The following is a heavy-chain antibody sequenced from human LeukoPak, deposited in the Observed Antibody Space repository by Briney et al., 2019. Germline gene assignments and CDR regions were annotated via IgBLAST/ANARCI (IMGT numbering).Heavy chain of an antibody. Sequence: GGSLRLSCAASGFTFSSYSMNWVRQAPGKGLEWVSSISSSSYIYYADSVKGRFTISRDNAKNSLYLQMNSLRAEDTAVYYCASGYYDFWSGYYHWGQGTLVTVSS. CDR1: GFTFSSYS. CDR3: ASGYYDFWSGYYH. V-gene: IGHV3-21*01. J-gene: IGHJ4*02. CDR2: ISSSSYI. D-gene: IGHD3-3*01.